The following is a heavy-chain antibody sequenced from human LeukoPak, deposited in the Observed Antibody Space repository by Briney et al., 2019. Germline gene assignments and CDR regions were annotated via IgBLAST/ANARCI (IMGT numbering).Heavy chain of an antibody. V-gene: IGHV4-39*01. J-gene: IGHJ3*02. D-gene: IGHD6-19*01. Sequence: SETLSLTCTVSGGSISSSSYYWGWIRQPPGNGLEWIGSIYYSGSTSYNPPLKSRVTISVDTSKNQFSLKLSSVTAADTAVYYCARLPGYSSGWYGAFDIWGQGTMVAVSS. CDR2: IYYSGST. CDR1: GGSISSSSYY. CDR3: ARLPGYSSGWYGAFDI.